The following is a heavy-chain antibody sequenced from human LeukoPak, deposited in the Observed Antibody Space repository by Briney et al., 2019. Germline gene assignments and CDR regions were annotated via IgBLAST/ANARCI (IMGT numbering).Heavy chain of an antibody. D-gene: IGHD6-19*01. Sequence: GASLRLSCAASGFTFSDYHMNWIRQAPGKGLDWVSYISPGGNTIYFADSVNCRFTLSWDSSRNSLSLQMNSLTAEDTAVYYCAAGRDIAVAGPGGYFDYWGRGTLVTVSS. CDR2: ISPGGNTI. CDR1: GFTFSDYH. CDR3: AAGRDIAVAGPGGYFDY. V-gene: IGHV3-11*01. J-gene: IGHJ4*02.